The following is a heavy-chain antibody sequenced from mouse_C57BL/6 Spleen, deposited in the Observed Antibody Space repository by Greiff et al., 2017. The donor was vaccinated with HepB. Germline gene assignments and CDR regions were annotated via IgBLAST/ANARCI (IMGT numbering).Heavy chain of an antibody. Sequence: VQLQQPGAELVKPGASVKLSCKASGYTFTSYWMQWVKQRPGQGLEWIGEIDPSDSYTNYNQKFKGKATLTVDTSSSTAYMQLSSLTSEDSAVYYCAISDSKVAYWGQGTLVTVSA. CDR3: AISDSKVAY. CDR1: GYTFTSYW. D-gene: IGHD2-5*01. J-gene: IGHJ3*01. V-gene: IGHV1-50*01. CDR2: IDPSDSYT.